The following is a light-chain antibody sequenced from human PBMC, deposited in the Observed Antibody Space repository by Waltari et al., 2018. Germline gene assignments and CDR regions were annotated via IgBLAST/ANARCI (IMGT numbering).Light chain of an antibody. J-gene: IGLJ3*02. CDR2: DTN. CDR3: VLYRGDAQWV. Sequence: QTVVTQEPSLTVSPGRTVTLTCASTPAQVISNYYPHWFQQKPGQAPRALIYDTNKKQPWTPARFSGSLLGGKAALTLSGAQPEDEAEYYCVLYRGDAQWVFGGGTKLTVL. CDR1: PAQVISNYY. V-gene: IGLV7-43*01.